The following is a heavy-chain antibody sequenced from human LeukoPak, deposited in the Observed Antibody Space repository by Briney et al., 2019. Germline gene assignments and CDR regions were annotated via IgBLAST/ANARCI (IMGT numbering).Heavy chain of an antibody. CDR1: GGSISSSSYY. J-gene: IGHJ6*02. V-gene: IGHV4-39*07. CDR3: ARASRTYCGGDCYLGVHYGMDV. CDR2: IYYSGST. Sequence: SETLSLTCTVSGGSISSSSYYWGWIRQPPGKGLEWIGSIYYSGSTYYNPSLKSRVTISVDTSKNQFSLKLSSVTAADTAVYYCARASRTYCGGDCYLGVHYGMDVWGQGTTVTVSS. D-gene: IGHD2-21*02.